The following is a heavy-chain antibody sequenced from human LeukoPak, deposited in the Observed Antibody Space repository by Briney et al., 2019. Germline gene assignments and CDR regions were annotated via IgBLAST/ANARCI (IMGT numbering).Heavy chain of an antibody. CDR1: GGSISSGNYY. V-gene: IGHV4-61*02. Sequence: SETLSLTCTVSGGSISSGNYYWSWIRQPAGKGLEWIGRIYTSGSTNYNPSLKSRVTISVDTSKNQFSLKLSSVTAADTAVYYCARVFRDSSSSSFYYYYYMDVWGKGTTVTVSS. CDR3: ARVFRDSSSSSFYYYYYMDV. CDR2: IYTSGST. D-gene: IGHD6-6*01. J-gene: IGHJ6*03.